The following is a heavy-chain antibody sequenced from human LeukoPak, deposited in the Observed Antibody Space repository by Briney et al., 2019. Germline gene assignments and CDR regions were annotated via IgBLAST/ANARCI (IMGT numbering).Heavy chain of an antibody. CDR2: INPNSGGT. CDR1: GYTFTDYF. CDR3: AREGNYYDSSDSEYFQH. J-gene: IGHJ1*01. V-gene: IGHV1-2*02. Sequence: VASVKVSCKPSGYTFTDYFIHWVRQAPGQGLEWMGWINPNSGGTNYAQKFQGRVTITADESTSTAYMELSSLRSEDTAVYYCAREGNYYDSSDSEYFQHWGQGTLVTVSS. D-gene: IGHD3-22*01.